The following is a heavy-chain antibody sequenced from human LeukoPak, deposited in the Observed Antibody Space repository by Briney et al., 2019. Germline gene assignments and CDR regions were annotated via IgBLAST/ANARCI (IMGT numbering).Heavy chain of an antibody. Sequence: SETLSLTCTVSGGSISSVGYYWGWIRQPPGKGLESIGIIYYSGTTYYNPSLKSRVTFSVDTSNKQFSLKLSSVTAADTAVYYCARGGGYNPLYYYYMDVWGKGTTVTISS. J-gene: IGHJ6*03. CDR3: ARGGGYNPLYYYYMDV. V-gene: IGHV4-39*01. D-gene: IGHD5-24*01. CDR2: IYYSGTT. CDR1: GGSISSVGYY.